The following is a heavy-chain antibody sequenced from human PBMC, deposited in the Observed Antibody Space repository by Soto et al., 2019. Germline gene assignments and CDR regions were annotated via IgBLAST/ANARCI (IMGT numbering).Heavy chain of an antibody. CDR1: GGTFSSYT. J-gene: IGHJ4*02. CDR3: ARGPPKQQLSQYFDY. Sequence: GASVKVSCKASGGTFSSYTISWVRQAPGQGLEWMGRIIPILGIANYAQKFQGRVTITADKSTSTAYMELSSLRSEDTAVYYCARGPPKQQLSQYFDYWGQGTLVTVSS. D-gene: IGHD6-13*01. V-gene: IGHV1-69*02. CDR2: IIPILGIA.